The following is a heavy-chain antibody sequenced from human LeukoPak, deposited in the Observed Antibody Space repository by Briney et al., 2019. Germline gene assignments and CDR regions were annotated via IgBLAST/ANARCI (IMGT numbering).Heavy chain of an antibody. CDR1: GGSISSGDYY. Sequence: SETLSLTCTVSGGSISSGDYYWSWIRQPPGKGLEWIGYIYYSGSTYYNPSLESRVTISVDTSKNQFSLKLSSVTAADTAVYYCARDRHSSGYYDAFDIWGQGTMVTVSS. CDR2: IYYSGST. J-gene: IGHJ3*02. CDR3: ARDRHSSGYYDAFDI. D-gene: IGHD3-22*01. V-gene: IGHV4-30-4*01.